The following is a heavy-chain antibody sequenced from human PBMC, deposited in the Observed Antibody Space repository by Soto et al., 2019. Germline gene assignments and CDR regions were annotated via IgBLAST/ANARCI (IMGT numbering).Heavy chain of an antibody. V-gene: IGHV1-18*01. CDR2: ISAYNGNT. CDR1: GYTFTSYG. J-gene: IGHJ4*02. CDR3: ARDQIDSYGPKGGLDY. D-gene: IGHD5-18*01. Sequence: QVQLVQSGAEVKKPGASVKVSCKASGYTFTSYGISWVRQAPGQALEWMGLISAYNGNTNYAQKLQGRVTMTTDTSTSTAYMELRSLTSDDTAVYYCARDQIDSYGPKGGLDYWGQGTLVTVSS.